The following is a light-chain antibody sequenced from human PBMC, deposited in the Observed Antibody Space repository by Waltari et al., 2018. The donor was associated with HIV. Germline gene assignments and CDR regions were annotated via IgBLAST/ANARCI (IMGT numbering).Light chain of an antibody. CDR1: QYINTY. Sequence: DIQMTQSPSSLSASVGDRVTITCRASQYINTYLNWYQQKPGKAPKVLIYGASSLQSGVPSRFSGSGAGTDFPLTINSLQPEDYATYYCQQSYSIPLTFGPGTKVNI. J-gene: IGKJ3*01. CDR2: GAS. V-gene: IGKV1-39*01. CDR3: QQSYSIPLT.